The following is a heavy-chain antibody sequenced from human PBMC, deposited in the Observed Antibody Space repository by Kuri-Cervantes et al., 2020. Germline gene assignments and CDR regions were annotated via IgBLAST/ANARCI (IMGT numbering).Heavy chain of an antibody. V-gene: IGHV3-30*18. CDR1: GFTSSSYG. Sequence: GGSLRLSCAASGFTSSSYGMHWVRQAPGKGLEWVAVISYDGSNKYYADSVKGRFTISRDNSKNTLYLQMNSLRAEDTAVYYCAKDMDPEYCSSTSCPDYYYYYMDVWGKGTTVTVSS. J-gene: IGHJ6*03. CDR3: AKDMDPEYCSSTSCPDYYYYYMDV. CDR2: ISYDGSNK. D-gene: IGHD2-2*01.